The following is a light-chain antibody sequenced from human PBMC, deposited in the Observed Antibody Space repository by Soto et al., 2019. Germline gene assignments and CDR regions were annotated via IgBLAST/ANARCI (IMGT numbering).Light chain of an antibody. CDR1: QSISSW. CDR2: DAS. J-gene: IGKJ1*01. Sequence: DIQMTQSPSTLSASVGDRVTITCRASQSISSWLAWYQQKPGKAPKLLIYDASSLESGVPSRFSGSGSGTEFTLTICSLQPDDFATYYCQQYNSYSWTFGQGTKVENK. CDR3: QQYNSYSWT. V-gene: IGKV1-5*01.